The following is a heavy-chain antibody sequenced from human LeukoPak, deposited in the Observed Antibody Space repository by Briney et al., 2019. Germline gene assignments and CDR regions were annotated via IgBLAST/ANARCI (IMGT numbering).Heavy chain of an antibody. Sequence: ASVKVSCKVSGYTLNELSMHWVRQAPGKGLEWMGGFDPEDGETIYAQKFQGRVTMTEDTSTDTAYMELSSLRSEDTAVYHCATDRSCPDSGGSCYSEVYWGQGTLVTVSS. V-gene: IGHV1-24*01. CDR1: GYTLNELS. D-gene: IGHD2-15*01. CDR3: ATDRSCPDSGGSCYSEVY. J-gene: IGHJ4*02. CDR2: FDPEDGET.